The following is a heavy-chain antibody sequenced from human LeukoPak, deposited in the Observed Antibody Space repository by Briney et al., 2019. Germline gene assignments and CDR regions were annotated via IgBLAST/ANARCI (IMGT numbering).Heavy chain of an antibody. J-gene: IGHJ4*02. CDR2: IYYSGST. V-gene: IGHV4-59*01. CDR1: GGSISSYY. CDR3: ARDRIAAAGLFDY. Sequence: SETLSLTCTVSGGSISSYYWSWIRQPPGKGLEWIGYIYYSGSTNYNPSLKSRVTISVDTSKNQFSLKLSSVTAADTAVYYCARDRIAAAGLFDYWGQGTLVTVPS. D-gene: IGHD6-13*01.